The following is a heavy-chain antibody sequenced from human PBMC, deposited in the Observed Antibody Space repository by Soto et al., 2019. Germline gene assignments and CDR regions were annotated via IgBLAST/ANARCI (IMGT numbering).Heavy chain of an antibody. J-gene: IGHJ4*02. CDR3: ARDSKDDSSGYYAGFDY. CDR1: GFTFSSYG. D-gene: IGHD3-22*01. CDR2: KYYDGSNK. V-gene: IGHV3-33*01. Sequence: QVQLVESGGGVVQPGRSLRLSCAVSGFTFSSYGMNWVRQAPGKGLEWVAAKYYDGSNKYYADSVRGRFTIPRDNFKNTLYLHMNSLRAEDTAVYYCARDSKDDSSGYYAGFDYWGQGTLVTVSS.